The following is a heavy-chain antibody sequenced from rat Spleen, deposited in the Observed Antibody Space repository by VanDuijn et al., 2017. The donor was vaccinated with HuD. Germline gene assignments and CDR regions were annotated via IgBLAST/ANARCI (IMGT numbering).Heavy chain of an antibody. J-gene: IGHJ2*01. CDR1: GFTFSDYY. V-gene: IGHV5-7*01. CDR3: VRRHYGYTDYFDY. D-gene: IGHD1-9*01. Sequence: EVQLVESDGGLVQPGRSLKLSCAASGFTFSDYYMAWVRQAPTKGLEWVATITYDGDGTYYRDSVKGRFTISRDSAKSTLSLQMDSLRSEDTATYYCVRRHYGYTDYFDYWGQGVMVTVSS. CDR2: ITYDGDGT.